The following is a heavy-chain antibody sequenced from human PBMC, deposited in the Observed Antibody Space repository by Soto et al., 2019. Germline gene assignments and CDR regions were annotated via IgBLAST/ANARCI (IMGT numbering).Heavy chain of an antibody. V-gene: IGHV5-51*01. CDR3: ARLYGLQLAPWAPFDP. J-gene: IGHJ5*02. Sequence: PGESLKISCKGSGYSFTSYWIGWVRQMPGKGLEWMGIIYPGDSDTRYSPSFQGQVTISADKSISTAYLQWSSLKASDTAMYYCARLYGLQLAPWAPFDPWGQGTLVTVSS. CDR1: GYSFTSYW. D-gene: IGHD6-13*01. CDR2: IYPGDSDT.